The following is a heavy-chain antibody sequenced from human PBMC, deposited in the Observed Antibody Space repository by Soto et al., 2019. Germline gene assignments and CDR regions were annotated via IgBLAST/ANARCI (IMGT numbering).Heavy chain of an antibody. V-gene: IGHV1-69*01. CDR1: GGTFSSFP. CDR3: ANERTNETRNDDNLRYF. CDR2: IIPVLGAP. D-gene: IGHD3-22*01. J-gene: IGHJ2*01. Sequence: QVQLVQSGTEVKKPGSSVKVSCKTSGGTFSSFPIAWVRQAPGQGLEWVGGIIPVLGAPSYAQTFQGRETITEDETTGGAYGEHSEGSANDNPGYFYANERTNETRNDDNLRYF.